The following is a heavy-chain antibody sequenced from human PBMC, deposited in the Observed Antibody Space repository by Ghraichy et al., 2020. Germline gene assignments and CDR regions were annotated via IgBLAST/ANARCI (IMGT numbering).Heavy chain of an antibody. D-gene: IGHD1-20*01. CDR2: INPGGGGT. CDR3: ARDLVTGDSYYYYGLDV. Sequence: ASVKVSCKASGYTFSDYYIHWVRQAPGQELEWMGWINPGGGGTNYAQKFQGRVTMTRDTSITTAYMELRRLRSDDTAVYYCARDLVTGDSYYYYGLDVWGRGTTVTVS. V-gene: IGHV1-2*02. J-gene: IGHJ6*02. CDR1: GYTFSDYY.